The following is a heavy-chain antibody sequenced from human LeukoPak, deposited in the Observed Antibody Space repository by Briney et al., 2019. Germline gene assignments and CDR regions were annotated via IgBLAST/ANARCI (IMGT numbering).Heavy chain of an antibody. CDR2: IWYDGSNK. J-gene: IGHJ6*03. CDR1: GFTFSSYG. CDR3: VRDPSYGSSWYYYMDV. D-gene: IGHD6-13*01. Sequence: PGGSLRLSCAASGFTFSSYGMHWVRQAPGKGLEWVAVIWYDGSNKYYADSVKGRFTISRDNSKNTLYLQMNSLRVEDTAVYYCVRDPSYGSSWYYYMDVWGKGTTVTVSS. V-gene: IGHV3-33*01.